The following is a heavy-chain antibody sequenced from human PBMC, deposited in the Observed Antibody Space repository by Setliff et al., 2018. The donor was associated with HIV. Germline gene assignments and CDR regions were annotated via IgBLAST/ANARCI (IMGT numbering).Heavy chain of an antibody. J-gene: IGHJ6*03. CDR1: GFSFSDYF. CDR2: ISGSGGVM. Sequence: GGSLRLSCAVSGFSFSDYFMTWIRQAPGKGLEWVSYISGSGGVMAYADSVKGRLTISRDNAKNSMYLQMNSLRVEDTATYYCARARGSVGYYGSGTMYHMDVWGKGTTVTV. D-gene: IGHD3-10*01. CDR3: ARARGSVGYYGSGTMYHMDV. V-gene: IGHV3-11*01.